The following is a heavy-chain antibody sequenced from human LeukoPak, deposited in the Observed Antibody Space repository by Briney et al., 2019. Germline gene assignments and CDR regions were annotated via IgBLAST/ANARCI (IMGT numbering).Heavy chain of an antibody. CDR2: ISSSGSII. D-gene: IGHD2/OR15-2a*01. CDR3: ARVIGFDY. Sequence: GESLRLSCAASGFTFSSYEMNWVRQAPGKGLEWVSYISSSGSIIYYADSVKGRFTISRDNAKNSLYLQMNSLRAEDTAVYYCARVIGFDYWGQGTLVTVSS. J-gene: IGHJ4*02. CDR1: GFTFSSYE. V-gene: IGHV3-48*03.